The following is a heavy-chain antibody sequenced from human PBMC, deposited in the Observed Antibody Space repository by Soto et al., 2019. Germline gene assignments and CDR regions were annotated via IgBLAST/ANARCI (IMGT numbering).Heavy chain of an antibody. V-gene: IGHV3-23*01. CDR2: ISGSGGST. CDR1: GFTFSSYA. D-gene: IGHD3-22*01. J-gene: IGHJ4*02. Sequence: GGSLRLSCAASGFTFSSYAMSWVRQAPGKGLEWVSAISGSGGSTYYADSLKGRFTISRDNSKNTLYLQMNSLRAEDTAVYYCAKGRYYYDSSGYEGDYWGQGTLVTVSS. CDR3: AKGRYYYDSSGYEGDY.